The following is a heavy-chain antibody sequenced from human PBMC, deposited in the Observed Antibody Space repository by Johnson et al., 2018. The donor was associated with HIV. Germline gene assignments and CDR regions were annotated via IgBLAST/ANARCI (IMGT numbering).Heavy chain of an antibody. Sequence: QMQLVESGGGVVQPGRSLRLSCAASGFTISSYAMHWVRQASGKGLEWVAVISYDGSNKYYADSVKGRFTISRDNSKNTLFLQMNSLRAEDTAVYYCARDKVDDAFDIWGQGTMVTVSS. J-gene: IGHJ3*02. CDR1: GFTISSYA. CDR2: ISYDGSNK. D-gene: IGHD1-26*01. V-gene: IGHV3-30-3*01. CDR3: ARDKVDDAFDI.